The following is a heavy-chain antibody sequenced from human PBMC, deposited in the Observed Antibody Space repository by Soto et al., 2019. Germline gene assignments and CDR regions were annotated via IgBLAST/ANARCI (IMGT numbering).Heavy chain of an antibody. CDR1: GFTFSSYG. V-gene: IGHV3-30*18. D-gene: IGHD2-2*01. J-gene: IGHJ6*04. CDR3: AKVGVVVPAAMKAEVDV. Sequence: GGSLRLSCAASGFTFSSYGMHWVRQAPGKGLEWVAVISYDGSNKYYADSVKGRFTISRDNSKNTLYLQMNSLRAEDTAVYYCAKVGVVVPAAMKAEVDVWGKGTTVTVSS. CDR2: ISYDGSNK.